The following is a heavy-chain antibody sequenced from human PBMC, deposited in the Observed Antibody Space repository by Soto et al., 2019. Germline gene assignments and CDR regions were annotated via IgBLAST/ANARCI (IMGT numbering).Heavy chain of an antibody. J-gene: IGHJ2*01. Sequence: SETLSLTCTVSGGSMSSYYWGWIRQPPGKGLEWIGYIYYSGTTTNNPSLKSRVTISVDTSTNQFSLKLSSVTAADTAVYYCAREGWELLPTTTIDHPNHYWYFDLWGRGTLVTVSS. D-gene: IGHD1-26*01. V-gene: IGHV4-59*12. CDR2: IYYSGTT. CDR3: AREGWELLPTTTIDHPNHYWYFDL. CDR1: GGSMSSYY.